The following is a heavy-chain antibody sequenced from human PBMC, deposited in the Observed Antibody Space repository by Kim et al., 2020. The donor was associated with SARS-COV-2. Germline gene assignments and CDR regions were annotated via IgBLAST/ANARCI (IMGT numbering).Heavy chain of an antibody. CDR1: GVSITNFY. CDR3: PCAPDE. V-gene: IGHV4-59*03. Sequence: SETLSLTCTVSGVSITNFYWSWIRQPPGKGLEWLGYVSYSGRPRSIINPSLKARITMALDTSTNRFTLNLTSVTAADTSLYYCPCAPDEWCQGVLVPVS. J-gene: IGHJ4*02. CDR2: VSYSGRPRS.